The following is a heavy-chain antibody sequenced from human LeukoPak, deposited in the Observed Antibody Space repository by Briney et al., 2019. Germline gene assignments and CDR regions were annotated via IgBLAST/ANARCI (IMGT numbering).Heavy chain of an antibody. Sequence: PGRSLTLTCAASGFTFSSYRLHWVRQAPGKELEWVAGIWYDGSNKYYADSLKGRFTISRDNSKNTLYLQINSLRAEDTAVYYCARANLGYCSGGSCYSSAEYLQHGGRGTLVTVS. CDR3: ARANLGYCSGGSCYSSAEYLQH. V-gene: IGHV3-33*01. CDR1: GFTFSSYR. J-gene: IGHJ1*01. CDR2: IWYDGSNK. D-gene: IGHD2-15*01.